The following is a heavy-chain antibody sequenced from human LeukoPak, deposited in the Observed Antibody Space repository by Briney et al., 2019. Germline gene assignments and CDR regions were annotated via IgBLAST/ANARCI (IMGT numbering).Heavy chain of an antibody. V-gene: IGHV1-69*13. Sequence: SVKVSCKASGGTFSSYAISWVRQAPGQGLEWMGGIIPIFGTANYAQKFQGRVTITADESTSTAYMELSSLRSEDTAVYYCARGGVDTAMPPFDYWGQGTLVTVSS. CDR2: IIPIFGTA. J-gene: IGHJ4*02. CDR3: ARGGVDTAMPPFDY. CDR1: GGTFSSYA. D-gene: IGHD5-18*01.